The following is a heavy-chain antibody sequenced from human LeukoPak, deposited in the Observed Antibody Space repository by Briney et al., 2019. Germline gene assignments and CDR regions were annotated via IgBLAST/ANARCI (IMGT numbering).Heavy chain of an antibody. CDR2: TYFRSKWYN. D-gene: IGHD2/OR15-2a*01. J-gene: IGHJ5*02. Sequence: SQTLSLTCAISGDTVSSNSAAWNWIRQSPSRGLEWLGRTYFRSKWYNDYAESVKGRIFINPDTSKNQFSLQLNSVNPEDTAVYYCANFYLGTWSQGSLVTVSS. CDR1: GDTVSSNSAA. V-gene: IGHV6-1*01. CDR3: ANFYLGT.